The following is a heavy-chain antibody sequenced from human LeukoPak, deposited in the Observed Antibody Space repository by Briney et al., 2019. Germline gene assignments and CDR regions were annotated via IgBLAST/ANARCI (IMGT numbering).Heavy chain of an antibody. J-gene: IGHJ4*02. V-gene: IGHV3-23*01. CDR1: GFTFSTYG. CDR2: ISGSGGNT. D-gene: IGHD6-25*01. CDR3: AKGRLGYFDY. Sequence: GSLRLSCAASGFTFSTYGMTWVRQAPGKGLEWVSAISGSGGNTYYADSVKGRFTISRDNSKNTLYLQMNSLRAEDTAVYYCAKGRLGYFDYWGQGTLVTVSS.